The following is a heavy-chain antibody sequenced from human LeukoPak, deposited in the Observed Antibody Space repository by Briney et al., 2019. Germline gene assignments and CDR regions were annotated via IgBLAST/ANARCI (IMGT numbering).Heavy chain of an antibody. Sequence: GGSLRLSCTASGLTFGDYAATWVRQGPGKGLEWVASFTGRHYGGTTEYAASVRGRFTISIDDSKTIAYLHMNRLTIEDTATYYCHRWTTVTTFDNWGQGTLVIVSS. CDR1: GLTFGDYA. V-gene: IGHV3-49*04. CDR2: FTGRHYGGTT. J-gene: IGHJ4*02. D-gene: IGHD4-17*01. CDR3: HRWTTVTTFDN.